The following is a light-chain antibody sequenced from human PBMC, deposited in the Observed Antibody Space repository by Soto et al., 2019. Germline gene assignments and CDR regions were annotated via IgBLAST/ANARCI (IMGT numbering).Light chain of an antibody. CDR3: QQYNNWLT. V-gene: IGKV3-15*01. Sequence: EIVMTQSPATLSVSPGERATLSCRASQSVSSNLAWYQQKPGQAPRLLIYGASTRATGIPARFSGSGSGTEFTITNSSLQSEDFAVYNCQQYNNWLTFGGGTKVEIK. CDR1: QSVSSN. CDR2: GAS. J-gene: IGKJ4*01.